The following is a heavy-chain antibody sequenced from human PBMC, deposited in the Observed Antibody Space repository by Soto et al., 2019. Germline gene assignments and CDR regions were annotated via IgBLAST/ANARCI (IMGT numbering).Heavy chain of an antibody. CDR1: GFTFSSYG. V-gene: IGHV3-33*01. CDR2: IWYDGSNK. CDR3: ARDVDVRSGYYSAPCDY. D-gene: IGHD3-22*01. Sequence: QVQLVESGGGVVQPGRSLRLSCAASGFTFSSYGMHWVRQAPGKGLEWVAVIWYDGSNKYYADSVKGRFTISRDNSKNTLYLQMNSLRAEDTAVYYCARDVDVRSGYYSAPCDYWGQGTLVTVSS. J-gene: IGHJ4*02.